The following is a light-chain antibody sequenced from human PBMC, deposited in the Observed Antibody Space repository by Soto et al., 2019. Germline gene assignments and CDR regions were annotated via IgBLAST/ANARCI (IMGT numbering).Light chain of an antibody. V-gene: IGKV3-15*01. Sequence: EIVMTQSPATLSVSPGERVTLSCRASQSVKNNMAWYQQKPGQVPRVLIYGASTRATGIPARFSGSGSGTEFTLTIINLQPEDFAVYHCQQYDNWPPWTFGQGTKVEIK. CDR3: QQYDNWPPWT. CDR1: QSVKNN. CDR2: GAS. J-gene: IGKJ1*01.